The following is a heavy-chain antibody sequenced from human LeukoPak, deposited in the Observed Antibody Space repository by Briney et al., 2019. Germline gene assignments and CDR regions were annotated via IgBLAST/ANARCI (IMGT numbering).Heavy chain of an antibody. CDR1: GFTFDDYA. J-gene: IGHJ4*02. Sequence: GGSLRLSCAASGFTFDDYAMHWVRQVPGKGLEWVSGINWNGNDIGYADSVKGRFTISRDNAKDSLYLQINSLRAEDMALYYCARDNSGWFGHYFESWGQGTLVTVSA. CDR3: ARDNSGWFGHYFES. CDR2: INWNGNDI. D-gene: IGHD6-19*01. V-gene: IGHV3-9*03.